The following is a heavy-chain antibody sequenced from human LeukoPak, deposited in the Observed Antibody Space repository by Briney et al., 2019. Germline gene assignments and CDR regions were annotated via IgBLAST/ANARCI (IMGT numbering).Heavy chain of an antibody. CDR1: GYTFTSYD. J-gene: IGHJ3*02. V-gene: IGHV1-8*01. CDR3: ARRAIFGVVISDSSARWGAFDI. Sequence: WASVKVSCKASGYTFTSYDINWVRQATGQGLEWMGWMNPNSGNTGYAQKFQGRVTMTRNTSISTAYMEPSSLRSEDTAVYYCARRAIFGVVISDSSARWGAFDIWGQGTMVTVSS. D-gene: IGHD3-3*01. CDR2: MNPNSGNT.